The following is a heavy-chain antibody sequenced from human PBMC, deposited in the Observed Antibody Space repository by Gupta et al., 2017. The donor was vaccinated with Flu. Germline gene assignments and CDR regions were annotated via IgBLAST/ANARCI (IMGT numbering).Heavy chain of an antibody. J-gene: IGHJ4*02. V-gene: IGHV1-69*01. CDR1: GGTFRSYA. CDR2: IIPIFGTA. Sequence: QVQLVQSGDEVKKPGSSVKVSCKASGGTFRSYAISRVRQAPGQGLEWMGGIIPIFGTANYAQKFQGRVTITADESTSTAYMELSSLRSEDTAVYYCARGEHYMYYFDYWGQGTLVTVSS. CDR3: ARGEHYMYYFDY. D-gene: IGHD3-10*01.